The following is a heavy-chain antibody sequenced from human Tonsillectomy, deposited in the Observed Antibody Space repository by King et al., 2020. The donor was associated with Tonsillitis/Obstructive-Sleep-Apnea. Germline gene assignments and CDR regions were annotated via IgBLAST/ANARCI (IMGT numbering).Heavy chain of an antibody. CDR2: IYSPGTT. Sequence: EVQLVESGGGLIQPGGSLRLSCAASGFTVSSNYMNWVRQAPGKGLEWVSMIYSPGTTSYADSVKGRFTISRDNSKNTLYLQMNSLRAEDTAVYFCASTVAGYFYHYMDAWGKGTTVTVSS. CDR1: GFTVSSNY. CDR3: ASTVAGYFYHYMDA. J-gene: IGHJ6*03. V-gene: IGHV3-53*01. D-gene: IGHD6-19*01.